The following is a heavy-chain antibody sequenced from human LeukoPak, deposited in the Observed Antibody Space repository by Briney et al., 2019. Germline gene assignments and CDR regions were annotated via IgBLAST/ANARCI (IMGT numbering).Heavy chain of an antibody. J-gene: IGHJ5*02. CDR1: GGSISSGDYY. V-gene: IGHV4-30-4*08. D-gene: IGHD2-21*02. CDR3: ARLETSVTEHNWFDP. Sequence: SETLSLTCTVSGGSISSGDYYWSWIRQPPGKGLEWIGYIYYSGSTYYNPSLKSRVTIHVDTSKDQFSLKLSSVTAADTAVYYCARLETSVTEHNWFDPWGQGTLVTVSS. CDR2: IYYSGST.